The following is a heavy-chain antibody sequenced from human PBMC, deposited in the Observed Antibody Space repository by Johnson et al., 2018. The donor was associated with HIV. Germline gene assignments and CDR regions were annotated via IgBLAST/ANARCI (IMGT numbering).Heavy chain of an antibody. Sequence: VQLVESGGGLVQPGGSLRLSCAASGFTVSSNYMSWVRQAPGKGLEWVSVIYSGGSTYYADSVKGRFTISRDNSKNTLYLQMDNLRAEDSAVYYCTRDGVYSSPHDAFDIWGQGTVVTVSS. CDR2: IYSGGST. V-gene: IGHV3-66*01. CDR3: TRDGVYSSPHDAFDI. CDR1: GFTVSSNY. D-gene: IGHD6-13*01. J-gene: IGHJ3*02.